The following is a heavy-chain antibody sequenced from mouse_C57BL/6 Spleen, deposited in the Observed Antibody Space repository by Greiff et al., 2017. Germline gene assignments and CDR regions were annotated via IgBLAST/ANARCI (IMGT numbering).Heavy chain of an antibody. Sequence: VQLQQSGAELAKPGASVKLSCKASGYTFTSYWMHWVKQRPGQGLEWIGYINPSSGYTKYNQKFKDQATLTADKSSSTAYMQLSSLTYEDSAVDYCARTGHYYAMDYWGQGTSVTVSS. J-gene: IGHJ4*01. V-gene: IGHV1-7*01. CDR2: INPSSGYT. CDR1: GYTFTSYW. CDR3: ARTGHYYAMDY.